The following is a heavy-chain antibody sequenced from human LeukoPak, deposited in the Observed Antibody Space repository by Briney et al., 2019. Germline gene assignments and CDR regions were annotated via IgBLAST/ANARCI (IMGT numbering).Heavy chain of an antibody. CDR1: GGSISGYY. Sequence: PSETLSLTCTVSGGSISGYYWSWIRQPPGKGLEWIGYIYYSGNTNYNPSLKSRVTISVDTSKNQFSLKLSSVTAADTAVYYCAKDSPYYYSGYEWVDYWGQGTLVTVSS. J-gene: IGHJ4*02. CDR2: IYYSGNT. CDR3: AKDSPYYYSGYEWVDY. V-gene: IGHV4-59*01. D-gene: IGHD5-12*01.